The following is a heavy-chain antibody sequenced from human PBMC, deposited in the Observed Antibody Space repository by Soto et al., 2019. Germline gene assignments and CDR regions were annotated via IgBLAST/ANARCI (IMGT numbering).Heavy chain of an antibody. D-gene: IGHD6-19*01. Sequence: GGSLRLSCAASGFTFSSYGMHWVRQAPGKGLEWVAVISYDGSNKYYADSVKGRFTISRDNSKNTLYLQMNSPRAEDTAVYYCAKVWYSSGWYGIYDYWGQGTLVTVSS. V-gene: IGHV3-30*18. J-gene: IGHJ4*02. CDR1: GFTFSSYG. CDR2: ISYDGSNK. CDR3: AKVWYSSGWYGIYDY.